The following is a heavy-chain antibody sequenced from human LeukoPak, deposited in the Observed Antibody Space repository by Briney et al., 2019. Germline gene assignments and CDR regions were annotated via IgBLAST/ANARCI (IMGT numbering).Heavy chain of an antibody. J-gene: IGHJ5*02. Sequence: GASVKVSCKASGYTFTSYYMHWVRQAPGQGLEWMGIINPSGGSTSYAQKFQGRVTMTRDMSTSTVYMELSSLRSEDTAVYYYARAVTDCSSTSCYGSGWFDPWGQGTLVTVSS. D-gene: IGHD2-2*01. CDR3: ARAVTDCSSTSCYGSGWFDP. V-gene: IGHV1-46*01. CDR2: INPSGGST. CDR1: GYTFTSYY.